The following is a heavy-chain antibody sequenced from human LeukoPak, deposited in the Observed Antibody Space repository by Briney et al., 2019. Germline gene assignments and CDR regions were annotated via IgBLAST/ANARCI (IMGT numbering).Heavy chain of an antibody. CDR3: ARDVGATTLRAFDI. V-gene: IGHV1-2*04. D-gene: IGHD1-26*01. Sequence: ASVKVSCKASGYTFTGYYMHWVRQAPGQGLEWMGWINPNSGGTNYAQKFQGWVTMTRDTSISTAYMELSRLRSDDTAVYYCARDVGATTLRAFDIWGQGTMVTVSS. CDR1: GYTFTGYY. CDR2: INPNSGGT. J-gene: IGHJ3*02.